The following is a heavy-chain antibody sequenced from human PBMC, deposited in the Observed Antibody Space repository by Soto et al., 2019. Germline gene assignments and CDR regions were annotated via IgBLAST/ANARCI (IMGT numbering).Heavy chain of an antibody. J-gene: IGHJ4*02. D-gene: IGHD4-4*01. CDR1: GFNFSNAW. CDR2: IKSKTDGGTT. V-gene: IGHV3-15*01. Sequence: GGSLRLSCAASGFNFSNAWMSWVRQAPGKGLEWVGRIKSKTDGGTTDYAAPVKGRFTISRDDSKNTLYLQMNSLKTEDTAVYYCTTENRVTSRPFDYWGQGTLVTVSS. CDR3: TTENRVTSRPFDY.